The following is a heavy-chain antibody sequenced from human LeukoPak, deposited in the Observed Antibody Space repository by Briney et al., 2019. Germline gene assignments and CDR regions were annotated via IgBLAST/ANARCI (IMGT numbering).Heavy chain of an antibody. V-gene: IGHV3-74*01. CDR3: ARDGRYSSGGDLDY. J-gene: IGHJ4*02. Sequence: GGSLRLSCAASGFPFNRYWMAWVRQAPGEGLMWVARIKSDGSSSDYADSVKGRFTISRDNGKNTLYLQMNSLRVDDTAVYYCARDGRYSSGGDLDYWGQGTLVTVSS. CDR2: IKSDGSSS. CDR1: GFPFNRYW. D-gene: IGHD6-19*01.